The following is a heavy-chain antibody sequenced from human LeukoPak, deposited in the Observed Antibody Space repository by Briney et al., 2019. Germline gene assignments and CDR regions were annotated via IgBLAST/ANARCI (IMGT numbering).Heavy chain of an antibody. D-gene: IGHD3-22*01. CDR3: ARDNERGDSSGYYMYDY. V-gene: IGHV3-48*03. Sequence: GGSLRLSCAASGFTFSSYEMNWVRQAPGKGLEWVSYISSSGSTIYYADSVKGRFTISRDNAKNSLYLQMNSLSAEDTAVYYCARDNERGDSSGYYMYDYWGQGTLVTVSS. CDR1: GFTFSSYE. CDR2: ISSSGSTI. J-gene: IGHJ4*02.